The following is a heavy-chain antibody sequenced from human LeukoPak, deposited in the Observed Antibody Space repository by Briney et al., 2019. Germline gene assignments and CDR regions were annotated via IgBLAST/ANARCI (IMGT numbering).Heavy chain of an antibody. CDR3: TTDRVAVADGVRYFDY. CDR1: GFTFSSYA. J-gene: IGHJ4*02. V-gene: IGHV3-23*01. CDR2: ITGNGVST. D-gene: IGHD6-19*01. Sequence: GGSLRLSCAASGFTFSSYAMSWVRQAPGKGLEWVSGITGNGVSTYYADSVKGRFTISRDNSKNTLYLQMNSLRAEDTAVYYCTTDRVAVADGVRYFDYWGQGTLVTVSS.